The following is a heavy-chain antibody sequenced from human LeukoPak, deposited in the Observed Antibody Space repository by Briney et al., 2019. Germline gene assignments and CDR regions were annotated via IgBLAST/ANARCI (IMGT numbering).Heavy chain of an antibody. Sequence: PSETLSLTCTVSGGSISSYYWSWIRQPAGKVLEWIGRIYTSESTNYNPTLKSRVTMSVDTPQTEFSLKVRAVPGADPAVYYCARDRGVYVGYWGQGTLVTVSS. CDR1: GGSISSYY. CDR3: ARDRGVYVGY. CDR2: IYTSEST. V-gene: IGHV4-4*07. D-gene: IGHD6-13*01. J-gene: IGHJ4*02.